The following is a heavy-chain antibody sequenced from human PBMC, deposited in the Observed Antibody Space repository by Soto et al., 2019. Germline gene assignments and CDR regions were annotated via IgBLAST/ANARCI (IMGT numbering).Heavy chain of an antibody. CDR3: AKATATGGGAFDI. J-gene: IGHJ3*02. Sequence: GGSLRLSCAASGFTFSSYWMSWVRQAPGKGLEWVANIKQDGSEKYYVDSVKGRFTISRDNAKNSLYLQMNSLRAGDTAMYYCAKATATGGGAFDICGQGTMVTVSS. CDR2: IKQDGSEK. CDR1: GFTFSSYW. V-gene: IGHV3-7*03. D-gene: IGHD2-8*02.